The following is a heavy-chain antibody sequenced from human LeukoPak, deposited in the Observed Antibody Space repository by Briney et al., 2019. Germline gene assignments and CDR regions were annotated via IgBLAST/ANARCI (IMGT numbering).Heavy chain of an antibody. CDR3: ARDLVIVGGPGPFDY. J-gene: IGHJ4*02. D-gene: IGHD4-23*01. CDR2: ISSSGGTI. CDR1: GFTFSSYE. Sequence: PGGSLRLSCVASGFTFSSYEMNWVRQAPGKGLEWVSYISSSGGTIYYADSVKGRFTISRDNAKNSLYLQMNSLRAEDTAVYYCARDLVIVGGPGPFDYWGQGTLVTVSS. V-gene: IGHV3-48*03.